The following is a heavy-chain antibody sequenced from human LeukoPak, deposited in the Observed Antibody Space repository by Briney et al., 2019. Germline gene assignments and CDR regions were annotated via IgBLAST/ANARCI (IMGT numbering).Heavy chain of an antibody. J-gene: IGHJ6*03. V-gene: IGHV3-30*03. CDR1: GFTFSSYA. CDR3: ARVGTPMVTIVAPYYMDV. Sequence: PGGSLRLSCEASGFTFSSYAVYCVRQAPGKGLEWVATISYDGSNTYYADSVKGRFTISRDISKNTLYLQMNSLRAEDTAVYYCARVGTPMVTIVAPYYMDVWGKGTTVTVSS. D-gene: IGHD5-18*01. CDR2: ISYDGSNT.